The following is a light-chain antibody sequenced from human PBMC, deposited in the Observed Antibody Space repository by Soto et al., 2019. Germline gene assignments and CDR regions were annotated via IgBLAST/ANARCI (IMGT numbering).Light chain of an antibody. J-gene: IGKJ4*01. CDR2: GAS. CDR3: QQSGTSPLT. CDR1: QSVSSY. V-gene: IGKV3-20*01. Sequence: EIVLTQSPATLSLSPGERATLSFRASQSVSSYLAWYRQKPGQAPRLLIYGASSRATGIPDRFSGSGSGTDFTLTISRLDPEDFAVYYCQQSGTSPLTFGGGTKVDIK.